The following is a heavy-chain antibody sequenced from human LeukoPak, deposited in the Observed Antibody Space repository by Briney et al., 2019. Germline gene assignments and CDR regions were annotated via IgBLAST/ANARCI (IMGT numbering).Heavy chain of an antibody. CDR2: ISGGGGST. D-gene: IGHD1-26*01. J-gene: IGHJ4*02. V-gene: IGHV3-23*01. Sequence: PGGSLRLSCAASGFTFTSYSMNWVRQAPGKGLEWVSIISGGGGSTYYADSVKGRFTISRDNSKNTLYLQANSLRAEDTAVYYCAKGGKWDVTPFDYWGQGTLVTVSS. CDR3: AKGGKWDVTPFDY. CDR1: GFTFTSYS.